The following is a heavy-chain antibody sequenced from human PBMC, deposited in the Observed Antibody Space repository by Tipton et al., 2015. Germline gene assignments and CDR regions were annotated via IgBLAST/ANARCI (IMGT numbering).Heavy chain of an antibody. CDR1: GASISSSNW. CDR2: MYYGGTT. J-gene: IGHJ4*02. D-gene: IGHD3-3*01. V-gene: IGHV4-4*02. Sequence: TLSLTCGVSGASISSSNWWSWVRQPPGKGLEWIGEMYYGGTTNYNPSLKSRVTMSLDRAKNQFSLRLISVTAADTAMYYCTRYVYGVIPSGVYWGQGTLVTVSS. CDR3: TRYVYGVIPSGVY.